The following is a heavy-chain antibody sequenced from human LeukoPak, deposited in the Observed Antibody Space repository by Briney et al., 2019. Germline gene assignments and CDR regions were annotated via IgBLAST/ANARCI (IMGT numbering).Heavy chain of an antibody. J-gene: IGHJ4*02. CDR3: ARASDTVMVHFDY. CDR2: TYCSGST. D-gene: IGHD5-18*01. Sequence: PSETLSLTCTVSGGSISSGGYYWSWIRQHPGKGLEWIGYTYCSGSTYYNPSLKSRVTISVDTSKNQFSLKLSSVTAADTAVYYCARASDTVMVHFDYWGQGTLVTVSS. V-gene: IGHV4-31*03. CDR1: GGSISSGGYY.